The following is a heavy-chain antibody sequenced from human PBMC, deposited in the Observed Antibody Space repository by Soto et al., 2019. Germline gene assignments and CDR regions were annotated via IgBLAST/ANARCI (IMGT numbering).Heavy chain of an antibody. V-gene: IGHV3-74*03. CDR1: GYSLSTYW. D-gene: IGHD5-12*01. CDR2: IGPDGSSA. CDR3: ASEHSGYDPGADYSHGVAV. J-gene: IGHJ6*02. Sequence: EVQLVESGGGLVQPGGSLRLSCAASGYSLSTYWMHWVRQIPGQGLTWVSRIGPDGSSATYADSVKGRFTISRDNANNAVSLQMNSLRAADTGVYYCASEHSGYDPGADYSHGVAVWGQGTTVTVSS.